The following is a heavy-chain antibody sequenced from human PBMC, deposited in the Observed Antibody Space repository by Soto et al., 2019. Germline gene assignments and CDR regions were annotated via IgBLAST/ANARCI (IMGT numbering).Heavy chain of an antibody. V-gene: IGHV3-30-3*01. Sequence: QVQLVEPGGCVVKPGRSLRLSCAASGFTFSSYAMHWVRQAPGKGLEWGAVISYDGSNKYYADSVKGRFTICRDNSKNTLDLEMNSLRAEDTAGYYCARPLWRDDYNWGYFDLWGRGTMVPVSS. CDR2: ISYDGSNK. CDR3: ARPLWRDDYNWGYFDL. CDR1: GFTFSSYA. J-gene: IGHJ2*01. D-gene: IGHD4-4*01.